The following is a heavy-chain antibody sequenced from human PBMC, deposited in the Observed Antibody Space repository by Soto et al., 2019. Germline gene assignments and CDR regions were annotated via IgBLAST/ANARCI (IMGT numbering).Heavy chain of an antibody. V-gene: IGHV4-31*03. CDR2: IFNSGSA. CDR1: GTVTCSGSYY. D-gene: IGHD5-12*01. CDR3: ARGYSGYDYNFDY. Sequence: TLSLTCSVSGTVTCSGSYYFVCIRQRPWNGLECLGYIFNSGSAYYNPSLRSRATISLDTFKNEFSLTLRSVTAADTAVYFCARGYSGYDYNFDYWGQGISVTVSS. J-gene: IGHJ4*02.